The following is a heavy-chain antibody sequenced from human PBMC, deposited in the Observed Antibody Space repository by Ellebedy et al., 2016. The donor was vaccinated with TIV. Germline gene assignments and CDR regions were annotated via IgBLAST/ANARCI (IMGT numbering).Heavy chain of an antibody. CDR2: ISTSSSYI. J-gene: IGHJ6*02. D-gene: IGHD2-2*01. Sequence: GESLKISXAASGFTFSSYSMNWVRQAPGKGLEWVSSISTSSSYIYYADSVKGRFTISRDNAKNSLYLQMNSLRAEDTAVYYCARDSYCSSTSCYFQRYYGMDVWGQGTTVTVSS. CDR1: GFTFSSYS. V-gene: IGHV3-21*01. CDR3: ARDSYCSSTSCYFQRYYGMDV.